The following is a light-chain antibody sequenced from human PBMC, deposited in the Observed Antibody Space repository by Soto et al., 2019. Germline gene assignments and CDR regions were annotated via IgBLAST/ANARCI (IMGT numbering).Light chain of an antibody. Sequence: DIQMTQSPSTVSASVGDRVTITCRASQSISTWLAWYQQKPGKAPNLLIYKASSLESGVPSRFSGTGSGTEFTLTISSLQPDDFEPYYCQQYNSCSQWTVAQGTKVDIK. J-gene: IGKJ1*01. CDR2: KAS. CDR3: QQYNSCSQWT. CDR1: QSISTW. V-gene: IGKV1-5*03.